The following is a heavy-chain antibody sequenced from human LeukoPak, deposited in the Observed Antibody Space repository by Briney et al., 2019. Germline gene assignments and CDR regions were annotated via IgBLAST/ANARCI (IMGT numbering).Heavy chain of an antibody. Sequence: LPGGSLRLSCAASGFTFSNYAMSWVRQAPGKGLEWVSAISGSGGSTYYADSVKGRFTISRDNSKNTLYLQMNSLRAEDTAVYYCAKYSSSWYRYFDYWGQGTLVTVSS. V-gene: IGHV3-23*01. J-gene: IGHJ4*02. D-gene: IGHD6-13*01. CDR2: ISGSGGST. CDR1: GFTFSNYA. CDR3: AKYSSSWYRYFDY.